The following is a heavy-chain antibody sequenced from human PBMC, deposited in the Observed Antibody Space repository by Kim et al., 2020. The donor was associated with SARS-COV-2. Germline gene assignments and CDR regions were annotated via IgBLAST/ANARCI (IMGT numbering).Heavy chain of an antibody. CDR3: ARDGIGSVSYGDYFYFDY. V-gene: IGHV3-30*01. Sequence: KGRFTIARDNSKNTLYLQMKSLRAEDTAVYYCARDGIGSVSYGDYFYFDYWGQGTLVTVSS. D-gene: IGHD4-17*01. J-gene: IGHJ4*02.